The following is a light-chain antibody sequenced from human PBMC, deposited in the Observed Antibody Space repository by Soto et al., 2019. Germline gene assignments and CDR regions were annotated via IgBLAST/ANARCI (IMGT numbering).Light chain of an antibody. V-gene: IGKV3-15*01. CDR1: QSVSSN. CDR2: GAS. Sequence: EIVMTQSPATLSVSPGERATLSCRASQSVSSNLAWSQQKPGQAPRLLIYGASAGTTDSPAWVSDSGSGAEATPAICSRHTEDYAAEDFHQYSSWPQAFGQGTNV. J-gene: IGKJ1*01. CDR3: HQYSSWPQA.